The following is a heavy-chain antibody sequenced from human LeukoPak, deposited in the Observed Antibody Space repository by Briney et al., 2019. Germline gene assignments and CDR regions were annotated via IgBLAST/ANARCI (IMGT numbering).Heavy chain of an antibody. J-gene: IGHJ4*02. Sequence: GGSLRLSCAASGFTFSSYAMSWVRQAPGKGLEWVSAISGSGGSTYYADSVKGRFTISRDNSKNTLYLQMNSLRAEDTAVYYCAKGSLLWFGELLSQIDYWGQGTLVTDSS. CDR3: AKGSLLWFGELLSQIDY. CDR1: GFTFSSYA. V-gene: IGHV3-23*01. CDR2: ISGSGGST. D-gene: IGHD3-10*01.